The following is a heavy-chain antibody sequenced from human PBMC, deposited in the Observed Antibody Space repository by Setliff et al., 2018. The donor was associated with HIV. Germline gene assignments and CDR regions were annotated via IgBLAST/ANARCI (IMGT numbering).Heavy chain of an antibody. CDR1: GGSISRFY. D-gene: IGHD1-26*01. Sequence: SETLSLTCTVSGGSISRFYWSWIRQPPGKGLEWIGHIYYIGTTNYNPSLRSRVTISVDTSKYHFSLKLSSVTAADTAVYCCARAAYSGTYLWEPATDLWGRGTLVTVSS. CDR2: IYYIGTT. CDR3: ARAAYSGTYLWEPATDL. V-gene: IGHV4-59*08. J-gene: IGHJ2*01.